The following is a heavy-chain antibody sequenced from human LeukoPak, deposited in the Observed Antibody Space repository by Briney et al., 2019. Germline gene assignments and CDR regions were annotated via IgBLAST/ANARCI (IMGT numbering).Heavy chain of an antibody. V-gene: IGHV3-66*01. D-gene: IGHD6-19*01. CDR1: RFTVATNH. CDR2: IYNGDNT. Sequence: SGGSLRLSCAASRFTVATNHMNWVRQARGKGLEWVSVIYNGDNTAYADSVKGRFTVSRDNSKNTLYLQMHSLRAEDTAVYFCARASRWLAFDTWGQGTLVTVSS. CDR3: ARASRWLAFDT. J-gene: IGHJ4*02.